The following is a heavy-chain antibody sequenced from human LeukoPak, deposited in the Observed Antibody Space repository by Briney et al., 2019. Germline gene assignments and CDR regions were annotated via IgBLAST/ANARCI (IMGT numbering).Heavy chain of an antibody. CDR3: ARDGEYCSGGSCPPFTYYYYYYMDV. J-gene: IGHJ6*03. CDR1: RFTFSNYA. CDR2: IRDSAYRT. Sequence: PGGSLRLSCAASRFTFSNYAMSWVRQAPGKGLEWVSSIRDSAYRTYYADSVKGRFTISRDNSKNTLYLQMNSLRAEDTAVYYCARDGEYCSGGSCPPFTYYYYYYMDVWGKGTTVTVSS. D-gene: IGHD2-15*01. V-gene: IGHV3-23*01.